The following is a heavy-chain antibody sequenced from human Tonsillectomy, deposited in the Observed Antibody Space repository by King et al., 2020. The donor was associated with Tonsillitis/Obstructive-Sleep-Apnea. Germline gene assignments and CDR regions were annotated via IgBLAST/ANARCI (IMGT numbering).Heavy chain of an antibody. CDR1: GFTFSSYA. J-gene: IGHJ3*02. CDR2: IIGIGGSI. D-gene: IGHD6-19*01. V-gene: IGHV3-23*04. CDR3: AKGIAVAPDAFDI. Sequence: QLVQSGGGLVQPGGSLRLSCAASGFTFSSYAMSWVRQAPGKGLEWGAAIIGIGGSIYYADSVKGRYTISRDNSKNTRYLQMNSLRAEDTAVYYCAKGIAVAPDAFDIWGQGTMVTVSS.